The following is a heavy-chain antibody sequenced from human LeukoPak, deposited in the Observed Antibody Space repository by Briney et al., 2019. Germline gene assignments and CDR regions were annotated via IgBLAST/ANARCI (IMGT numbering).Heavy chain of an antibody. Sequence: LPGGSLRLSCAASGFTFSSYTMNWVRQPPGKGLEWVSVISGSSATTSYADSVKGRFTISRDNSKNTLYLQMNSLRAEDTAVYYCAKAVGQWLVLTDSWGQGTLVIVSS. CDR3: AKAVGQWLVLTDS. CDR2: ISGSSATT. D-gene: IGHD6-19*01. J-gene: IGHJ4*02. CDR1: GFTFSSYT. V-gene: IGHV3-23*01.